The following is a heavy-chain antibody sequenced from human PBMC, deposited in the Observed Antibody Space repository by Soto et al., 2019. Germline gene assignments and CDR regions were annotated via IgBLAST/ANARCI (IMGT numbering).Heavy chain of an antibody. V-gene: IGHV4-31*03. CDR3: AGRYCSGGSCYSGPYFDY. Sequence: QVQLQESGPGLVKPSQTLSLTCTVSGGSISSGGYYWSWIRQHPGKGLEWIGYIYYRGSTYYNPSLQSRVTISVDTSKNQFSLKLSSVTAADTAVYYCAGRYCSGGSCYSGPYFDYWGQGTLVTVSS. CDR1: GGSISSGGYY. D-gene: IGHD2-15*01. J-gene: IGHJ4*02. CDR2: IYYRGST.